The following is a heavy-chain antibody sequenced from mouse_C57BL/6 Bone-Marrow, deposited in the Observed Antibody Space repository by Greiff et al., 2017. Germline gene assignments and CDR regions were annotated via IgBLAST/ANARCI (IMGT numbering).Heavy chain of an antibody. J-gene: IGHJ3*01. D-gene: IGHD1-1*01. CDR2: IRLKSDNYAT. Sequence: EVKLMESGGGLVQPGGSMKLSCVASGFTFSNYWMNWVRQSPEKGLEWVAQIRLKSDNYATHYAESVKGRFTISRDDSKSSVYLQMNNLRAEDTGIYYCTPLYYGSSYVFAYWGQGTLVTVSA. V-gene: IGHV6-3*01. CDR3: TPLYYGSSYVFAY. CDR1: GFTFSNYW.